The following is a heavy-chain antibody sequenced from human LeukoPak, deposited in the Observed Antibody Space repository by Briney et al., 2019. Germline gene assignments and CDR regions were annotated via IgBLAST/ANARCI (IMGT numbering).Heavy chain of an antibody. D-gene: IGHD6-19*01. V-gene: IGHV3-21*01. Sequence: GGSLRLSCAASGFTFSSYSMNWVRLAPGKGLEWVSSITSSSSYIYYADSVNGRFTIPRDNAKNSLYLQMNSLRAEDTAVYYCARDPSSGWYGYAFDVWGQGTMVTVSS. CDR1: GFTFSSYS. CDR2: ITSSSSYI. J-gene: IGHJ3*01. CDR3: ARDPSSGWYGYAFDV.